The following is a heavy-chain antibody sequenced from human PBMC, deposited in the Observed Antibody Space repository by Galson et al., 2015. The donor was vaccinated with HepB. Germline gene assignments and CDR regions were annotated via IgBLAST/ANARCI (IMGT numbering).Heavy chain of an antibody. CDR1: GFTFSSYA. D-gene: IGHD2-2*02. CDR3: ARVGYCSSTSCYTLGIYDY. CDR2: ISGSGGST. J-gene: IGHJ4*02. V-gene: IGHV3-23*01. Sequence: SLRLSCAASGFTFSSYAMSWVRQAPGKGLEWVSAISGSGGSTYYADSVKGRFTISRDNSKNTLYLQMNSLRAEDTAVYYCARVGYCSSTSCYTLGIYDYWGQGTLVTVSS.